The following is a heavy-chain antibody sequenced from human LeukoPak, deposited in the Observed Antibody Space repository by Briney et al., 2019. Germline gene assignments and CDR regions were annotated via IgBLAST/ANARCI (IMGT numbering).Heavy chain of an antibody. V-gene: IGHV1-18*01. Sequence: ASVKVSCKASGYTFTSYGISWVRQAPGQGLEWMGWISAYNGNTNYAQKLQGRVTMTTDTSTSTAYMELRSLRSDDTAVYYCARVSSEYQLLSGRNYYYYYYYMDVWGKGTTVTISS. CDR2: ISAYNGNT. J-gene: IGHJ6*03. D-gene: IGHD2-2*01. CDR3: ARVSSEYQLLSGRNYYYYYYYMDV. CDR1: GYTFTSYG.